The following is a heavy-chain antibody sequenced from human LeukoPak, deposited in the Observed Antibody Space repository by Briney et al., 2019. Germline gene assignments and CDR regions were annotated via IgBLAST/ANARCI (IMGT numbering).Heavy chain of an antibody. CDR2: IIPIFGTA. V-gene: IGHV1-69*06. J-gene: IGHJ5*02. CDR1: GGTFSSYA. Sequence: SVKVSCKASGGTFSSYAISWVRQAPGQGLEWMGGIIPIFGTANYAQKFQGRVTITADKSTSTAYMELSSLRSEDTAVYYCARTGKGSTLNWFDPWGQGTLVTVSS. CDR3: ARTGKGSTLNWFDP.